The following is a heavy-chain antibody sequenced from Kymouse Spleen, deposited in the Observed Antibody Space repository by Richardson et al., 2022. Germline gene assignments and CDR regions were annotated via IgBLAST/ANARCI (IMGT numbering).Heavy chain of an antibody. CDR2: IWYDGSNK. Sequence: QVQLVESGGGVVQPGRSLRLSCAASGFTFSSYGMHWVRQAPGKGLEWVAVIWYDGSNKYYADSVKGRFTISRDNSKNTLYLQMNSLRAEDTAVYYCARNIAAAAPFDYWGQGTLVTVSS. D-gene: IGHD6-13*01. CDR3: ARNIAAAAPFDY. CDR1: GFTFSSYG. J-gene: IGHJ4*02. V-gene: IGHV3-33*01.